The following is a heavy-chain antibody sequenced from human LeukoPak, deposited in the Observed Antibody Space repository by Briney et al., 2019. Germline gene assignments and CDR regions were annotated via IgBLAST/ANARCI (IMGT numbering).Heavy chain of an antibody. V-gene: IGHV3-23*01. Sequence: GGSLRLSCAASGFTFSGYAMSWVRQALGKGLEWVSAINGSGGSTYYADSMRGGFTISRATSKNTLYLQMTILRAEDPAEYYSAKRFAPAAIRPHALDIWGQGTMVTDCS. J-gene: IGHJ3*02. CDR1: GFTFSGYA. CDR2: INGSGGST. D-gene: IGHD2-21*02. CDR3: AKRFAPAAIRPHALDI.